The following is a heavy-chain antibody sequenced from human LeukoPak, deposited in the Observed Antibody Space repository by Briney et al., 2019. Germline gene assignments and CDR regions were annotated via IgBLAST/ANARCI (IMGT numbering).Heavy chain of an antibody. Sequence: GGSLRLSCAASGFTFSSCNMNWVRQAPGKGLEWVARIKGDGITTNYADPAKGRFTVSRDNAKNTVYLQMNSLRAEDTAVYYCAKDLHEIAADYWGQGTLVTVAS. D-gene: IGHD2-21*01. J-gene: IGHJ4*02. CDR1: GFTFSSCN. CDR2: IKGDGITT. CDR3: AKDLHEIAADY. V-gene: IGHV3-74*01.